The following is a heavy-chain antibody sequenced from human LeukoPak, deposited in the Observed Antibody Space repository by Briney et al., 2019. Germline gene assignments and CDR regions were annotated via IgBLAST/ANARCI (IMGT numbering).Heavy chain of an antibody. Sequence: GGSLRLSCAASGFTFSDYSMNWVRQAPGKGLEWVASISGNSNYIYYVDSVKGRFTISRDNAKNSLYLQMNGLRAEDTAVYYCARDYNIKWDEGRLFDYWGQGTLVTVSS. D-gene: IGHD1-26*01. CDR3: ARDYNIKWDEGRLFDY. V-gene: IGHV3-21*01. J-gene: IGHJ4*02. CDR1: GFTFSDYS. CDR2: ISGNSNYI.